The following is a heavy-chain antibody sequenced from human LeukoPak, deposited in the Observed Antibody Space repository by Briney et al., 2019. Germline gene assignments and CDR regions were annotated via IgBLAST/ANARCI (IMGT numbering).Heavy chain of an antibody. V-gene: IGHV3-7*01. CDR1: GFTFTKFW. D-gene: IGHD3-10*01. J-gene: IGHJ4*02. CDR2: IQEDGKKE. Sequence: GGSLRLSCEASGFTFTKFWMSWVRQAPGKGLEWVANIQEDGKKENYVDSVRGRFTISRDNAKNSIYLQMNSLRAEDTAVYYCAKDRVFELWFEEASPYYFDYWGQGTLVTVSS. CDR3: AKDRVFELWFEEASPYYFDY.